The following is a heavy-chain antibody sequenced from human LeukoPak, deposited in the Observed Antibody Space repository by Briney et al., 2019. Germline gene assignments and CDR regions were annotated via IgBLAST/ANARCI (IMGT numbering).Heavy chain of an antibody. CDR3: AGDYIVVVIDEAFDI. D-gene: IGHD2-21*01. CDR1: GGSISSSSYY. V-gene: IGHV4-39*06. CDR2: IYYSGST. J-gene: IGHJ3*02. Sequence: KASETLSLTCTVSGGSISSSSYYWGWIRQPPGKGLERLGSIYYSGSTYYNPSLKSRVTISVDTSKNQFALKLSSVTAADTAVYYCAGDYIVVVIDEAFDIWGQGTMVTVSS.